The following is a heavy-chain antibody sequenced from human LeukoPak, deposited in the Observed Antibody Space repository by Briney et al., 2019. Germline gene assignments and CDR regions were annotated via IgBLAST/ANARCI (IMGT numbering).Heavy chain of an antibody. Sequence: SVNVSCKASGFTFTSSAMQWVRQARGQRLEWIGWIVVGSGNTNYAQKFQERVTITRDMSTSTAYMELSSLRSEDTAVYYCAADLYGDYAWFDPWGQGTLVTVSS. D-gene: IGHD4-17*01. V-gene: IGHV1-58*02. CDR1: GFTFTSSA. CDR2: IVVGSGNT. J-gene: IGHJ5*02. CDR3: AADLYGDYAWFDP.